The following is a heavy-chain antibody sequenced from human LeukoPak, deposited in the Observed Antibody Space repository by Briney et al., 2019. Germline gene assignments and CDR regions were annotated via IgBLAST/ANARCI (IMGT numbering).Heavy chain of an antibody. V-gene: IGHV3-30*01. CDR1: GFTFSSYA. D-gene: IGHD2/OR15-2a*01. CDR2: ISYDGSNK. Sequence: PGGSLRLSCAASGFTFSSYAMHWVRQAPGKGLEWVAVISYDGSNKYYADSVKGRFTISRDNSKNTLYLQMNSLRAEDTAVYYCAGDSNRNYFDYWGQGTLVTVSS. CDR3: AGDSNRNYFDY. J-gene: IGHJ4*02.